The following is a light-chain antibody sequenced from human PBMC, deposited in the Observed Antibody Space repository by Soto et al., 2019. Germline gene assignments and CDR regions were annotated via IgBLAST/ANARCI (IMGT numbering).Light chain of an antibody. V-gene: IGKV1-5*01. J-gene: IGKJ1*01. CDR2: DAS. CDR1: QSISSW. Sequence: DIQMTKSPSTLSASVGDRVTITCRASQSISSWLAWYQQKPGKAPKLLIYDASSLESGVPSRFSGSGSGTEFTLTISSLQPDDFATYYCQQYNSQWTLGQGTKVDSK. CDR3: QQYNSQWT.